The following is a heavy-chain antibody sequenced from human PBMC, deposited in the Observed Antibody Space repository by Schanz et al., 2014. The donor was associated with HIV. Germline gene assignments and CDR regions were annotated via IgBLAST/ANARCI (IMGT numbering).Heavy chain of an antibody. D-gene: IGHD2-21*01. J-gene: IGHJ4*02. CDR1: AFTISSTS. Sequence: EEKRGETGGGLIQPGGSLRLPCAVSAFTISSTSLLFFLHSPGKGLEWVSVVYIGDSTFYANSVKGRFTISRDDSKNTLYLQMNSLRAEDTAMYYCAAGLIRYFFDYWGQGTLVTVSS. CDR3: AAGLIRYFFDY. V-gene: IGHV3-53*02. CDR2: VYIGDST.